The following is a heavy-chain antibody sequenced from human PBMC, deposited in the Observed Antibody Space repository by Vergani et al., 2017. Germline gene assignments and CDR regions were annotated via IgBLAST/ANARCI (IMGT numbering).Heavy chain of an antibody. J-gene: IGHJ3*02. CDR1: GGTFSSYT. CDR2: IIPILGIA. D-gene: IGHD3-22*01. V-gene: IGHV1-69*08. Sequence: QVQLVQSGAEVKKPGSSVKVSCKASGGTFSSYTISWVRQAPGQGLEWMGRIIPILGIANYAQKFQGRVTITADKSTSTAYMELSSLRSEDTAMYYCARDRYYYDSSGYYYDAFDIWGQGTMVTVSS. CDR3: ARDRYYYDSSGYYYDAFDI.